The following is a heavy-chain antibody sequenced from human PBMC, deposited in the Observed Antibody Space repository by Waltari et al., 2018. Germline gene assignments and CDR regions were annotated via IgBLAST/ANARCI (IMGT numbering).Heavy chain of an antibody. J-gene: IGHJ5*02. Sequence: EVQLVESGGGLVKPGGSLRLSCAASGFTFSSYSMNWVRQAPGQGREWVSSISSSSSYIYYADSVKGRFTISRDNAKNSLYLQMNSLRAEDTAVYYCARDWFYCSSTSCPGDWFDPWGQGTLVTVSS. D-gene: IGHD2-2*01. CDR1: GFTFSSYS. CDR2: ISSSSSYI. CDR3: ARDWFYCSSTSCPGDWFDP. V-gene: IGHV3-21*01.